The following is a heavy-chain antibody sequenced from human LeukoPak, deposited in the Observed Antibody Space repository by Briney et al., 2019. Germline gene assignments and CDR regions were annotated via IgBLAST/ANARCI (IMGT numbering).Heavy chain of an antibody. Sequence: SVKVSCKASGYTFTSYGISWVRQAPGQGLEWMGGIIPIFGTANYAQKFQGRVTITADKSTSTAYMELSSLRSEDTAVYYCAREDYSSSWYYFDYWGQGTLVTVSS. CDR1: GYTFTSYG. V-gene: IGHV1-69*06. J-gene: IGHJ4*02. D-gene: IGHD6-13*01. CDR2: IIPIFGTA. CDR3: AREDYSSSWYYFDY.